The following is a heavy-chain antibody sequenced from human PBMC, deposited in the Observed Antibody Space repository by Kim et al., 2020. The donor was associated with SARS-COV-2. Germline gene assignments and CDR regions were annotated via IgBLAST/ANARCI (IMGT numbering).Heavy chain of an antibody. CDR1: GASISSESYS. V-gene: IGHV4-30-2*01. CDR2: IYYSGST. Sequence: SETLSLTCTVSGASISSESYSWSWIRQPPGKGLEWIGYIYYSGSTFYTPSLKSRVTISVDRAKNQLSLKLTSVTAADTAVYYCAASASIFGVVRRFGPWGQGTLVTVSS. J-gene: IGHJ5*02. CDR3: AASASIFGVVRRFGP. D-gene: IGHD3-3*01.